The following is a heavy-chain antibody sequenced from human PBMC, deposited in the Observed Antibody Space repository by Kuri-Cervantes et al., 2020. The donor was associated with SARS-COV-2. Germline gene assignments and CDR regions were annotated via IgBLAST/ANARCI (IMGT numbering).Heavy chain of an antibody. V-gene: IGHV1-2*02. D-gene: IGHD2-15*01. CDR1: AYTFTAYY. J-gene: IGHJ4*02. CDR2: INPYNGDT. Sequence: ASVKVSCKASAYTFTAYYIHWVRQAPGQGLEWMGWINPYNGDTNYAQKFQGRVTLTRDTSISTAYMELNRLRSDDTAVYYCARDPGCCSGGTCLDYWGQGTLVTVSS. CDR3: ARDPGCCSGGTCLDY.